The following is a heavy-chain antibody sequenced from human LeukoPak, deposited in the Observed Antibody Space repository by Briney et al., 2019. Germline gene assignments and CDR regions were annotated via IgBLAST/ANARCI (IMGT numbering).Heavy chain of an antibody. V-gene: IGHV1-2*02. CDR3: ARDLGYYYDSSGYYYGWFDP. CDR1: GYTFTGYY. CDR2: INPNSGGT. J-gene: IGHJ5*02. Sequence: ASVKVSCKASGYTFTGYYMHWVRQAPGQGLEWMGWINPNSGGTNYAQKFQGRVTMTRDTSISTAYMELSRLRSDDTAVYYCARDLGYYYDSSGYYYGWFDPWGQGTLVTVSS. D-gene: IGHD3-22*01.